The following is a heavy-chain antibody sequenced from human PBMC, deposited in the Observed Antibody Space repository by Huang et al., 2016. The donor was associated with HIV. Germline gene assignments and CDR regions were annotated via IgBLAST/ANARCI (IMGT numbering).Heavy chain of an antibody. CDR3: ARDPTRELYSYGKVTDY. D-gene: IGHD5-18*01. CDR1: GGSMSSHH. Sequence: QVQLQESGPGLVKPSETLSLTFTVSGGSMSSHHWSWIRQPPGKGLEWIGSISNGGSTNYTPSLESRGSISVDTSKSHFSLRLTSVTAADTAVYYCARDPTRELYSYGKVTDYWGQGTLVTVSS. CDR2: ISNGGST. V-gene: IGHV4-59*11. J-gene: IGHJ4*02.